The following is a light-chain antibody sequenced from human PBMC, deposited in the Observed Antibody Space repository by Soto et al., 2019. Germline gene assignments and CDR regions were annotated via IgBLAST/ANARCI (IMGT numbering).Light chain of an antibody. J-gene: IGKJ3*01. CDR2: GAS. Sequence: DIVMTQSPATLSVSPGEGATLSCRASQTISSNLVWYQQKPGQTPRLLIYGASTRAAGIPARFSGSGSGTDFTLTITSLQSEDFAIYYCQQYNNWPPFTFGPGTKVDIK. CDR3: QQYNNWPPFT. CDR1: QTISSN. V-gene: IGKV3-15*01.